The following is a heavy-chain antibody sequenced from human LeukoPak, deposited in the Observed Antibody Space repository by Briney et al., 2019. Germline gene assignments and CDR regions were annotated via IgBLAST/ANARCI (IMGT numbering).Heavy chain of an antibody. CDR2: ISYDGSNK. CDR1: GFTFSSYA. V-gene: IGHV3-30*04. D-gene: IGHD6-19*01. CDR3: AREGIAVASTN. J-gene: IGHJ4*02. Sequence: GGSLRLSCAASGFTFSSYAMHWVRQAPGKGLEWVAVISYDGSNKYYADSVKGRFTISRDSSKNTLYLQMNSLRAEDTAVYYCAREGIAVASTNWGQGTLVTVSS.